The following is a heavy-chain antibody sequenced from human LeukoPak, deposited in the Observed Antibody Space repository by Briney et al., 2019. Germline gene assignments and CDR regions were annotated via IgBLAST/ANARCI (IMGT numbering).Heavy chain of an antibody. CDR3: AREAAVSGYYFYYFDY. J-gene: IGHJ4*02. V-gene: IGHV1-18*01. CDR1: GYTFTGYG. CDR2: ISAYNGNT. Sequence: GASVKVSCKASGYTFTGYGISWVRQAPGQGLEWMGWISAYNGNTNYAQKLQGRVTMTTDTSTSTAYMELRSLRSDDTAVYYCAREAAVSGYYFYYFDYWGQGTLVTVSS. D-gene: IGHD3-22*01.